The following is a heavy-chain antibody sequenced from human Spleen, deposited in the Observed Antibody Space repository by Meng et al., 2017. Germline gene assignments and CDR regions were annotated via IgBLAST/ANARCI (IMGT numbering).Heavy chain of an antibody. D-gene: IGHD3-22*01. CDR2: TNSDGSSR. J-gene: IGHJ1*01. CDR3: AKVGYYDSSNYYAYFQQ. CDR1: GFTFSSYW. Sequence: GESLKISCAASGFTFSSYWMHWVRQAPGKGLVWVSRTNSDGSSRIYADSVKGRFTISRDNAKNTLYLQMNSLRVEDTAVYYCAKVGYYDSSNYYAYFQQWGQGNLVTVCS. V-gene: IGHV3-74*01.